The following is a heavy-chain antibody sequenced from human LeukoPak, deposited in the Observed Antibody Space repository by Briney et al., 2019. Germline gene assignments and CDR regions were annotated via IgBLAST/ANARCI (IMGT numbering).Heavy chain of an antibody. CDR2: INPNSGRT. V-gene: IGHV1-2*02. CDR3: ARAGGYCGRISCPYYFDY. CDR1: GYTFTGYY. D-gene: IGHD2-15*01. J-gene: IGHJ4*02. Sequence: ASVKVSCKASGYTFTGYYMNWVRQAPGQGLEWMGWINPNSGRTNYAQNFQGRVTMTRDPSISTAYMELSGLTSNDTAVYYCARAGGYCGRISCPYYFDYWGQGSLVAVSS.